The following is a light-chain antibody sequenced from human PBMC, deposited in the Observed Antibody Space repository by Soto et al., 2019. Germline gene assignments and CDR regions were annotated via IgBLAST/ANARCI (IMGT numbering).Light chain of an antibody. J-gene: IGKJ4*02. CDR3: QQRSDWPLT. CDR2: DAS. CDR1: QSDSCY. V-gene: IGKV3-11*01. Sequence: EIVLPQSPATLSLSRGERATLSCRASQSDSCYLAWYQHKPGQAPRLIIYDASNRATGIPARFSGSGSGTDFTSSLSSLEPDDFSSYYCQQRSDWPLTFGGGTKGEIK.